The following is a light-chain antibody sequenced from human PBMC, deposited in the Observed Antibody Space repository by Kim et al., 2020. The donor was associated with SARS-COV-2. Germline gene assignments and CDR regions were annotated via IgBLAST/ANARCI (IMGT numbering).Light chain of an antibody. CDR1: KLGNQY. CDR2: QNT. CDR3: QAWDSSTVI. J-gene: IGLJ2*01. V-gene: IGLV3-1*01. Sequence: YELTQPPSVSVSPGQTATITCFGDKLGNQYASWYQQKSGQSPVLVIYQNTNRPSGIPERFSGSNSGNAATLTISGTQALDEADYYCQAWDSSTVIFGGG.